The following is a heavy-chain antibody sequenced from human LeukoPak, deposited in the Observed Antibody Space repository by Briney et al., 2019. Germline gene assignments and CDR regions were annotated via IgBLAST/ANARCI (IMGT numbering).Heavy chain of an antibody. CDR2: ISSSGGST. J-gene: IGHJ6*02. D-gene: IGHD6-13*01. Sequence: GGSLRLSCAASGFTFSSYAMSWVRQAPGKGLEWVSAISSSGGSTYYADSVKGRFTISRDNSKNTLYLQMNSLRAEDTAVYYCAKDASGYSSSWPEFYYYYYGMDVWGQGTTVTVSS. CDR3: AKDASGYSSSWPEFYYYYYGMDV. CDR1: GFTFSSYA. V-gene: IGHV3-23*01.